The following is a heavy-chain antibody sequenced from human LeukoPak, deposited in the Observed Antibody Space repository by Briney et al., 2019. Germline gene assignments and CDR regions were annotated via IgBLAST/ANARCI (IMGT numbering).Heavy chain of an antibody. J-gene: IGHJ5*02. CDR1: GFTFSSYS. CDR2: ISSSSSTI. Sequence: PGGSLRLSCAASGFTFSSYSMNWVRQAPGKGLEWVSYISSSSSTIYYADSVKGRFTISRDNAKNSLYLQMNSLRVEDTAVYYCARSQEHIVMLTASAGWFDPWGQGTLVTVSS. D-gene: IGHD2-21*02. V-gene: IGHV3-48*01. CDR3: ARSQEHIVMLTASAGWFDP.